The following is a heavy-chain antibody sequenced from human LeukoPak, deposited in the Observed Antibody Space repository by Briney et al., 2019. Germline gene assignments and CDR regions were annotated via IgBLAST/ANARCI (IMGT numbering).Heavy chain of an antibody. CDR1: GGSISSYY. V-gene: IGHV4-59*01. CDR3: ARVWGSYRDNWFDP. Sequence: SETLSLTCTLSGGSISSYYWSWIRQPPGKGLEWSGYIYYSGSTNYNTSLKSRVTISVDTSKNQISLKLSSVTAADTAVYYCARVWGSYRDNWFDPWGQGTLVTVSS. J-gene: IGHJ5*02. D-gene: IGHD3-16*02. CDR2: IYYSGST.